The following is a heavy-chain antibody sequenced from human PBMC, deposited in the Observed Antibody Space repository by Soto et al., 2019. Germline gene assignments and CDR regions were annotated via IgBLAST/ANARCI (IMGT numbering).Heavy chain of an antibody. V-gene: IGHV1-18*01. D-gene: IGHD1-1*01. CDR2: ISEYGDS. J-gene: IGHJ3*01. Sequence: QVQLVQSGAEVKKPGATVKVSCKASGYIVTSFGINWVRQAPGQGLEWMGCISEYGDSNYSEKLQDRVSLTTDTYTNTANLELWSLGSDDTGVYYCARGGTAYDVWGQGTKITVSS. CDR1: GYIVTSFG. CDR3: ARGGTAYDV.